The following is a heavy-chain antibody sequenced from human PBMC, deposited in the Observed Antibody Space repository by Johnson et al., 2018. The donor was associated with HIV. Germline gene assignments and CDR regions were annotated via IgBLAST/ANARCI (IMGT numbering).Heavy chain of an antibody. CDR3: AREEGNYILTRGDAFDI. V-gene: IGHV3-30*04. CDR1: GFTFSSYA. Sequence: QVQLVESGGGVVQPGRSLRLSCAASGFTFSSYAMHWVRQAPGKGLEWVAVISYDGSNKYYADSVKGRFTIPRDNSKNTLYLQMNSLRAEDTAVYYCAREEGNYILTRGDAFDIWGQGTMVTVSS. D-gene: IGHD3-9*01. CDR2: ISYDGSNK. J-gene: IGHJ3*02.